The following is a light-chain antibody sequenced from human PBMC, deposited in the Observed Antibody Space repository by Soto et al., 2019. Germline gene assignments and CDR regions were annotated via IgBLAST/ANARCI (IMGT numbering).Light chain of an antibody. CDR2: EDS. CDR3: CSYAGSSTSWV. Sequence: QSALTQPASVSGSPGQSITISRTGTSSDAGNYNFVSWYQQHPGKAPKVIIYEDSTRPSGVSNRISGSKSGNTASLTISGLQAEDEADYYCCSYAGSSTSWVFGGGTKLTV. J-gene: IGLJ3*02. CDR1: SSDAGNYNF. V-gene: IGLV2-23*01.